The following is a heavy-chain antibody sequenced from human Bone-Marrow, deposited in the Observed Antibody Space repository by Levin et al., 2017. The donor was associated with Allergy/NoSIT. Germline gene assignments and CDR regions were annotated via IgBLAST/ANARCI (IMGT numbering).Heavy chain of an antibody. J-gene: IGHJ6*02. CDR2: LSSAGGTT. V-gene: IGHV3-23*01. Sequence: GGSLRLSCVASGFTFSDSAMSWVRQAPGRGLEWVSSLSSAGGTTYYAGSVQGRFTISRDNSKNTVFLHMHSLTAEDTAVYYCARDDGFLRYYYFGMDVWGQGTTVTVSS. CDR1: GFTFSDSA. CDR3: ARDDGFLRYYYFGMDV. D-gene: IGHD3-3*01.